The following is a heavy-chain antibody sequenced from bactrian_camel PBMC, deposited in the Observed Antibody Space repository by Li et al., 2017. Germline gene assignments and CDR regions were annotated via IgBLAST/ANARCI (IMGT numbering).Heavy chain of an antibody. D-gene: IGHD2*01. J-gene: IGHJ4*01. Sequence: VQLVESGGGSVQAGGSLKLSCAVSEYTYSMECMAWFRQAPGKEREGVATITTDSRNSFYADSVEGRFTLSLDTAKKMVYLQMNNLKPEDTAMYYCAATTRYAGSWFDRSKWLYWGQGTQVTV. CDR3: AATTRYAGSWFDRSKWLY. CDR1: EYTYSMEC. V-gene: IGHV3S40*01. CDR2: ITTDSRNS.